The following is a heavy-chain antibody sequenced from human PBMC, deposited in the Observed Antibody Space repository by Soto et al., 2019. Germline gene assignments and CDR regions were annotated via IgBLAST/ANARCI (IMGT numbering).Heavy chain of an antibody. CDR2: IHNSGNI. V-gene: IGHV4-30-4*08. D-gene: IGHD3-3*01. Sequence: SETLSLTCTVSGGSISSSSYYWGRIRQPPGKGLEWIGNIHNSGNIYYNPSLKSRLSISVDTSKNQFSLKLSSVTAADTAVYFCARVTNIISRFSYRFDPWGQGTLVTVSS. CDR3: ARVTNIISRFSYRFDP. J-gene: IGHJ5*02. CDR1: GGSISSSSYY.